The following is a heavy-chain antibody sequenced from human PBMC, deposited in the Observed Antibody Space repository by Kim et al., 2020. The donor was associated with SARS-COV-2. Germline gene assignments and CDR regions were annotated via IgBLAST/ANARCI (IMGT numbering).Heavy chain of an antibody. D-gene: IGHD1-26*01. Sequence: YYADSVKGRFTISRDNAKNSLYLQMNSLRAEDTAVYYCARAFVGATTFDYWGQGTLVTVSS. J-gene: IGHJ4*02. V-gene: IGHV3-21*01. CDR3: ARAFVGATTFDY.